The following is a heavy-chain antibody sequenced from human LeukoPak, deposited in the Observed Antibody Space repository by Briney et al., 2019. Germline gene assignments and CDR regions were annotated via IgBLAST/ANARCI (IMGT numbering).Heavy chain of an antibody. D-gene: IGHD3-22*01. CDR2: INPSGGST. CDR3: ARRAPGYYDSSGYYYGY. V-gene: IGHV1-46*03. J-gene: IGHJ4*02. Sequence: ASVKVSCKASGYTFTSHYMHWVRQAPGQGLEWMGIINPSGGSTSYAQKFQGRVTMARDTSTSTVYMELSSLRSEDTAVYYCARRAPGYYDSSGYYYGYWGQGTLVTVSS. CDR1: GYTFTSHY.